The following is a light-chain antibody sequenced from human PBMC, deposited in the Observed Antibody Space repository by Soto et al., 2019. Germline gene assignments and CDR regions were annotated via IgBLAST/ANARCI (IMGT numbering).Light chain of an antibody. Sequence: EVVMTQSPATLSVSPGERAALSCRASQSVDSDLAWYQQRPGQAPRLLIYDASTRATGIPPRFSGTGSGTEFPLTISSLQSEDFAVYYCQQYKWWPPRTFGQGTKVEIK. CDR2: DAS. J-gene: IGKJ1*01. CDR3: QQYKWWPPRT. CDR1: QSVDSD. V-gene: IGKV3-15*01.